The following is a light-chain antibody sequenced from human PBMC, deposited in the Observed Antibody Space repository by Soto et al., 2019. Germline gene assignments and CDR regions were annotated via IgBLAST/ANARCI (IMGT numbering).Light chain of an antibody. Sequence: DIQMTQSPTSLSASVGDRVTITCRASQDIRNFVAWYQQKPGKAPKLLIYAASTLQSGVPSRFSGSGSGTDFTITINRLQPEDVATYSSQKYSSVPVFGPGTKVEIK. J-gene: IGKJ3*01. CDR1: QDIRNF. CDR3: QKYSSVPV. V-gene: IGKV1-27*01. CDR2: AAS.